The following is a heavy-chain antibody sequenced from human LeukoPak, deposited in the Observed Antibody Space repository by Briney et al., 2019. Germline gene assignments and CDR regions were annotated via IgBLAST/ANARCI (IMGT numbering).Heavy chain of an antibody. CDR1: RYTFTSYY. CDR2: VNPTSGGT. D-gene: IGHD3-22*01. CDR3: ARVYYYYDSSGILTLYFDY. Sequence: ASVKVSCKTSRYTFTSYYMHWVRQAAGQGLEWMGWVNPTSGGTNYAQKFQGRVTMTRDTSISTAYMELSRLRSDDTAVYYCARVYYYYDSSGILTLYFDYWGQGTLVTVSS. V-gene: IGHV1-2*02. J-gene: IGHJ4*02.